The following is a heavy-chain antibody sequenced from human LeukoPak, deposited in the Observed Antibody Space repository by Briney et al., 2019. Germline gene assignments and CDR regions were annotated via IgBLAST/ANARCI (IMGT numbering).Heavy chain of an antibody. CDR2: ISAYNGNT. Sequence: ASVKVSCKASGYTFTSYGISWVRQAPGQGLEWMGWISAYNGNTNYAQKLQGRVTMTTDTSTSTAYMELRSLRSDDTAVYYCARWPAHYGCNFISDYWGQGTLVTVSS. CDR3: ARWPAHYGCNFISDY. D-gene: IGHD4-23*01. V-gene: IGHV1-18*01. J-gene: IGHJ4*02. CDR1: GYTFTSYG.